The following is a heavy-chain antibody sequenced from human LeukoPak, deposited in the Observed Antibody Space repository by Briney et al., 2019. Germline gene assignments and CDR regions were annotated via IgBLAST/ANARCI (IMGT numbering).Heavy chain of an antibody. J-gene: IGHJ4*02. V-gene: IGHV4-59*12. CDR2: IYYSGST. CDR3: ARNGITIFGVVTDY. D-gene: IGHD3-3*01. Sequence: SETLCLTCTVSGGSISSYYWSWIRQPPGKGLEWIGYIYYSGSTNYNPSLKSRVTISVDTSKNQFSLKLSSVTAADTAVYYCARNGITIFGVVTDYWGQGTLGTVSS. CDR1: GGSISSYY.